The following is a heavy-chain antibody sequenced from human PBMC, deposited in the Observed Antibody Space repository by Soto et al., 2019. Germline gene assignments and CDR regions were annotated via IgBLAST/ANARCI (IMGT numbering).Heavy chain of an antibody. V-gene: IGHV4-59*12. CDR3: ARDRGYSFDY. J-gene: IGHJ4*02. D-gene: IGHD5-18*01. CDR1: GASFRTYH. CDR2: VRYIGTT. Sequence: SETLSLTCSVSGASFRTYHWNWFRQPPGKGLERIGYVRYIGTTNYNLSLKSRVTISIDTSKNQFSLQPSSVTAADTAVYYCARDRGYSFDYWGQGTLVTVSS.